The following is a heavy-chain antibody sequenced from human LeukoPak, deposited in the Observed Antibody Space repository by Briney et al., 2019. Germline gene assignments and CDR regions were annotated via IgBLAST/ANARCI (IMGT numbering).Heavy chain of an antibody. Sequence: GEPLKTSCKRFGYSFTSYLIGWVRQTPGKGLEGMGIIYPGDSDTTYSPSFQGQVTISVDKSISTASLQWSSLKASDSAMYYCARFVSTVVTAADYWGLGTLVIVSS. CDR1: GYSFTSYL. J-gene: IGHJ4*02. D-gene: IGHD4-23*01. CDR2: IYPGDSDT. V-gene: IGHV5-51*01. CDR3: ARFVSTVVTAADY.